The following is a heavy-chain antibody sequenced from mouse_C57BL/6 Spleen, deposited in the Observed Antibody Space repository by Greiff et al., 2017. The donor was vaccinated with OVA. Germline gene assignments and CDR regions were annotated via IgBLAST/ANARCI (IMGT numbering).Heavy chain of an antibody. CDR1: GYAFSSSW. CDR2: IYPGDGDT. J-gene: IGHJ3*01. Sequence: QVQLQQSGPELVKPGASVKISCKASGYAFSSSWMNWVKQRPGKGLEWIGRIYPGDGDTNYNGKFKGKATLTADKSSSTAYMQLSSLASEDTAVYFCARSGGNSIAYWGQGTLVTVSA. V-gene: IGHV1-82*01. CDR3: ARSGGNSIAY. D-gene: IGHD2-1*01.